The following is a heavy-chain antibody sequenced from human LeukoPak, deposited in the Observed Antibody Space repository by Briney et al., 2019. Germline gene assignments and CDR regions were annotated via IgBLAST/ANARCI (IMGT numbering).Heavy chain of an antibody. CDR3: AKSIGGYYDSSGYYDY. Sequence: GRSLRLSCAASGFTLSSYGMHWVRQAPGKGLEWGAVISYDGSNKYYADSVKGRFTISRDNSKNTLYLQMNSLRAEDTAVYYCAKSIGGYYDSSGYYDYWGQGTLVTVSS. D-gene: IGHD3-22*01. V-gene: IGHV3-30*18. CDR1: GFTLSSYG. CDR2: ISYDGSNK. J-gene: IGHJ4*02.